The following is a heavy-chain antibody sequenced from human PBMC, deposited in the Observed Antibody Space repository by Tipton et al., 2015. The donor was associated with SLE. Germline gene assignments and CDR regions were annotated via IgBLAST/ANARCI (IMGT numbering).Heavy chain of an antibody. V-gene: IGHV4-39*07. D-gene: IGHD6-13*01. J-gene: IGHJ4*02. Sequence: TLSLTCTVSGASISSDGYYWGWIRQPPGKGLEWIGSIYHSGSTYYNPSLKSRLTISVDTSKNQFSLKLSSVTAADTAVYYCARSAGYGSSWAHFDYWGQGTLVTVSS. CDR3: ARSAGYGSSWAHFDY. CDR1: GASISSDGYY. CDR2: IYHSGST.